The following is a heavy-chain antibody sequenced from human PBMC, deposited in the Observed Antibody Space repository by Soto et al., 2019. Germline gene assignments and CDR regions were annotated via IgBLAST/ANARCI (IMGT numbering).Heavy chain of an antibody. J-gene: IGHJ6*02. Sequence: QVQLVQSGAEVKKPGSSVKVSCTASGGTFSSYAISWVRQAPGQGLEWMGGIIPIFGTANYAQKFQGRVTITADESTSTAYMELSSLRSEDTAVYYCARESQYELPPYYYYCMDVWGQGTTVTVSS. V-gene: IGHV1-69*01. CDR2: IIPIFGTA. D-gene: IGHD2-2*01. CDR1: GGTFSSYA. CDR3: ARESQYELPPYYYYCMDV.